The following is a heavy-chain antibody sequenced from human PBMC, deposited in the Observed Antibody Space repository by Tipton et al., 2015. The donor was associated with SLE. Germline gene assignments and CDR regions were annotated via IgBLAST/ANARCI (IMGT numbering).Heavy chain of an antibody. CDR1: GFTFSGSG. CDR2: IRSKANSYAT. V-gene: IGHV3-73*01. J-gene: IGHJ4*02. CDR3: SRGTYYYDSSGPSQY. Sequence: SLRLSCAASGFTFSGSGMHWVRQASGRGLEWVGRIRSKANSYATAYAASVKGRFTISRDDSKNTAYLQMNSLKTEDTVVYYCSRGTYYYDSSGPSQYWGQGTLVTVSS. D-gene: IGHD3-22*01.